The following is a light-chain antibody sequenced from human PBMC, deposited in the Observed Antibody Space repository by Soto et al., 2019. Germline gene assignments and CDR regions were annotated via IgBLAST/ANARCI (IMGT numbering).Light chain of an antibody. CDR2: GAS. Sequence: EVVLTQSPGTRPLSHGERATLSCRASQSVTSSYLAWYQQKPGQAPRFLMYGASIRATGIPDRFSGSGSGTDFTLTISRLEPEDFAVYYCQQFSSYPLTFGGGTKVDIK. CDR1: QSVTSSY. J-gene: IGKJ4*01. V-gene: IGKV3-20*01. CDR3: QQFSSYPLT.